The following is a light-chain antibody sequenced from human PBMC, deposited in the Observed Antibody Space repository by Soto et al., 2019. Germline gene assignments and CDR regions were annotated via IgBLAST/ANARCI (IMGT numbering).Light chain of an antibody. CDR3: QQYNTFWT. CDR1: QGISSW. CDR2: DVS. Sequence: DILMTQSPSTLSASVGERVTITCRASQGISSWLAWYQHKPGKAPRLLIYDVSSLESGVPSRFSGSGSGTDFTLTISILQHDDFATYYCQQYNTFWTFGQGTKVEIK. V-gene: IGKV1-5*01. J-gene: IGKJ1*01.